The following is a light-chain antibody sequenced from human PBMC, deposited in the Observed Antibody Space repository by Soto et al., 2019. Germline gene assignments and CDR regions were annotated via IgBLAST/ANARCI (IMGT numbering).Light chain of an antibody. Sequence: DNQMTQSPSSLSASVGDRVTITCRASQTVNTYLNWYQQRPGKAPKLLISAASSLKSGVPSRFSGSGSGTDFTLTISSLQPEDSATYYCQHSYSTPPTFGQGTRVEIK. CDR3: QHSYSTPPT. V-gene: IGKV1-39*01. J-gene: IGKJ1*01. CDR1: QTVNTY. CDR2: AAS.